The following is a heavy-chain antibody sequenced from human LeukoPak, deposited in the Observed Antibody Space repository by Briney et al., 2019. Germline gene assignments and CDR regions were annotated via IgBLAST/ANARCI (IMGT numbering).Heavy chain of an antibody. J-gene: IGHJ3*02. CDR2: IYYSGST. CDR3: ARLLVFCSGGSCYLDAFGI. D-gene: IGHD2-15*01. Sequence: SETLSLTCTVSGDSISSYYWSWIRQPPGKGLEWIGYIYYSGSTSYNPSLKSRVTISVDTSKNQFSLKLSSVTAADTAVYYCARLLVFCSGGSCYLDAFGIWGQGTMVTVSS. CDR1: GDSISSYY. V-gene: IGHV4-59*08.